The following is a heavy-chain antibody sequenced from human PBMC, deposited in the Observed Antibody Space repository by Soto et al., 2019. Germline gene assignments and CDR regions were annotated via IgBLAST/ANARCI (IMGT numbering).Heavy chain of an antibody. CDR3: ARVWGLWSQGWFDP. V-gene: IGHV1-18*01. CDR2: ISAYNGNT. J-gene: IGHJ5*02. CDR1: GYTFTSYG. D-gene: IGHD3-16*01. Sequence: ASVKVSCKASGYTFTSYGISWVRQAPGQGLEWMGWISAYNGNTNYAQKLQGRVTMTTDTSTSTAYMELRSLRSDDTAVYYCARVWGLWSQGWFDPWGQGTLVTVSS.